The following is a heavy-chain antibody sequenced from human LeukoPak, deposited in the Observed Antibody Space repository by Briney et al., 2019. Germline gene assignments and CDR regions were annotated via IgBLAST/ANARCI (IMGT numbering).Heavy chain of an antibody. CDR1: GGSISSHY. CDR2: IYYSGST. CDR3: ASTEAGYYDSSGTGTFDY. D-gene: IGHD3-22*01. V-gene: IGHV4-59*11. J-gene: IGHJ4*02. Sequence: PSETLSLTCTVSGGSISSHYWSWIRQPPGKGLEWIGYIYYSGSTNYNPSLKSRVTISVDTSKNQISLKLSSVTAADTAVYYCASTEAGYYDSSGTGTFDYWGQGTLVTVSS.